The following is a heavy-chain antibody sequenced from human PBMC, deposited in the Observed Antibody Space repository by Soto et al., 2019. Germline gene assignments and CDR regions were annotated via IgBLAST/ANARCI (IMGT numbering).Heavy chain of an antibody. CDR2: IDPSDSYT. D-gene: IGHD3-3*01. J-gene: IGHJ6*02. CDR1: GYSFTSYW. Sequence: GESLKISCKGSGYSFTSYWISWVRQMPGKGLEWMGRIDPSDSYTNYSPPFQGHVTISADKSISTAYLQWSSLKASDTAMYYCAGPYYDFWSGYPANYYGMDVWGQGTTVTVSS. CDR3: AGPYYDFWSGYPANYYGMDV. V-gene: IGHV5-10-1*01.